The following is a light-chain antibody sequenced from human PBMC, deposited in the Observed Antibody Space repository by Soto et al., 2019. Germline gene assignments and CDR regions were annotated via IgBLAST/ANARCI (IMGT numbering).Light chain of an antibody. CDR1: QSVLYSSNNKNY. CDR3: QKYASPPWP. J-gene: IGKJ1*01. CDR2: WXS. Sequence: DIVMTQSPDSLAVSLGERATINCKSSQSVLYSSNNKNYLAWYQQKPGXPPKLLIYWXSTRQSAVPDRFSGSGSGTDFTRTISSLQAVEWAVYYRQKYASPPWPVGQGTTA. V-gene: IGKV4-1*01.